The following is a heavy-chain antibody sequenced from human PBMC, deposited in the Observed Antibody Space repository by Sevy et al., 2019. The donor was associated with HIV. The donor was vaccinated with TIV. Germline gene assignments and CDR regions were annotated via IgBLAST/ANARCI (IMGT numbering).Heavy chain of an antibody. CDR1: GGSTSSFY. J-gene: IGHJ4*02. D-gene: IGHD1-26*01. V-gene: IGHV4-59*01. Sequence: SETLSLTCTVSGGSTSSFYWSWIRQPPGKGLEWIGYIYYSGGTNYNPSLKSRVTISVDTSKNQFSLKLSSVTAADTAVYYCARGLYSGSYYYFDYWGQGTLVTVSS. CDR3: ARGLYSGSYYYFDY. CDR2: IYYSGGT.